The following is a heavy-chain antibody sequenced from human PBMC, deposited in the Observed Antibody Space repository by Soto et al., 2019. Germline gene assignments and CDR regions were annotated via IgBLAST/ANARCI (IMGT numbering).Heavy chain of an antibody. Sequence: SETLSLTCAVSGYSISSGYYWGWIRQLPGKGLALIGSIYHSGSTYDNPSLKSRVTISVDTSKNLFSLKLSSVTAADTAVYYPPRGISVTYYYYNGTDVWGQGTTVTVSS. CDR2: IYHSGST. J-gene: IGHJ6*02. CDR3: PRGISVTYYYYNGTDV. D-gene: IGHD4-4*01. CDR1: GYSISSGYY. V-gene: IGHV4-38-2*01.